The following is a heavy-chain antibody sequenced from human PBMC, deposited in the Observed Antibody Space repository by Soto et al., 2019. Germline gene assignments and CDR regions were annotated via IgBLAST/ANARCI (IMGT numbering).Heavy chain of an antibody. D-gene: IGHD3-10*01. CDR3: ARARGYGMDV. J-gene: IGHJ6*02. V-gene: IGHV1-69*02. Sequence: QVQLVQSGAEVKKPGSSVKVSCKASGGTFSSYTISWVRQAPGQGLEWMGRISPILGIANYAQKFQGRVTITADKSTSTAYMELSSLRSEDTAVYYCARARGYGMDVWGQGTTVTVSS. CDR2: ISPILGIA. CDR1: GGTFSSYT.